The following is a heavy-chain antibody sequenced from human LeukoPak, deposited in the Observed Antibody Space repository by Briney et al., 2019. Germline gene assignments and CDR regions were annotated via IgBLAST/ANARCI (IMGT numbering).Heavy chain of an antibody. CDR3: AREERVPIHPLICSGGSCYPSSGLYYFDY. D-gene: IGHD2-15*01. CDR1: GRSISSSSYY. J-gene: IGHJ4*02. Sequence: SETLSLTCTVSGRSISSSSYYWGWIRQPPGKGLEWIGSIYYSGSTNYHPSLKSRVTISVDTSKNQFSLKLSSVTAADTAVYYCAREERVPIHPLICSGGSCYPSSGLYYFDYWGQGTLVTVSS. V-gene: IGHV4-39*07. CDR2: IYYSGST.